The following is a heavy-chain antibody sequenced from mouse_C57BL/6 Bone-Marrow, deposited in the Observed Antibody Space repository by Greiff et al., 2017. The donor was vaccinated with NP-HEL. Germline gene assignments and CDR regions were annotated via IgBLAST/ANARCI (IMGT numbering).Heavy chain of an antibody. CDR1: GYTFTSYW. CDR2: IDPSDSYT. J-gene: IGHJ2*01. Sequence: QVQLQQPGAELVRPGTSVKLSCKASGYTFTSYWMHWVKQRPGQGLEWIGVIDPSDSYTNYNQKFKGKATLTVATSSSTAYMQLSLTSEDSAVYYCARCQTAQATLYYFDYWGQGTTLTVSS. CDR3: ARCQTAQATLYYFDY. V-gene: IGHV1-59*01. D-gene: IGHD3-2*02.